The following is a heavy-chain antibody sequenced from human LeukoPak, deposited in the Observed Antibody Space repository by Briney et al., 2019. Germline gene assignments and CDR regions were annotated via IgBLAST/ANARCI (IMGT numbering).Heavy chain of an antibody. D-gene: IGHD2-15*01. J-gene: IGHJ4*02. V-gene: IGHV4-31*03. CDR2: IYYSGST. CDR1: GGSISSGRYY. CDR3: ARGRVVVAATTRVFDY. Sequence: SETLSLTCTVSGGSISSGRYYWSWIRQHPGKGLEWIGYIYYSGSTYYNPSLKSRVTISVDTSKNQFSLKLSSVTAADTAVYYCARGRVVVAATTRVFDYWGQGTLVTVSS.